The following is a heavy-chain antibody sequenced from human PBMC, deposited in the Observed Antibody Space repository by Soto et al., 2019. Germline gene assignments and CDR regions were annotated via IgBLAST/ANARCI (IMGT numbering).Heavy chain of an antibody. CDR1: GDSISRGGYF. CDR2: IYDSGSA. J-gene: IGHJ6*03. CDR3: ARGNPRPNHYMDV. Sequence: QVQLQESGPGLVKPSQTLSLTCIVSGDSISRGGYFWTWIRQHPGKGLEWIGYIYDSGSAFYNPSPKNRGNNAGDTSKNQFSPDPRAGAAPDTARVYRARGNPRPNHYMDVWGKGTAVAVSS. V-gene: IGHV4-31*03.